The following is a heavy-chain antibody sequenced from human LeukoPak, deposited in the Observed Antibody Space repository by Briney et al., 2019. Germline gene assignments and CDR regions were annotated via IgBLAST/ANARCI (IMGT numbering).Heavy chain of an antibody. CDR2: ISYDGSNK. Sequence: GRSLRLSCAASGFTFSSYAMHWVRQAPGKGLEWVAVISYDGSNKYYADSVKGRFTISGDNSKNTLYLQMNSLRAEDTAVYYCARDHPSRLEMATITWAFDIWGQGTMVTVSS. J-gene: IGHJ3*02. V-gene: IGHV3-30-3*01. D-gene: IGHD5-24*01. CDR1: GFTFSSYA. CDR3: ARDHPSRLEMATITWAFDI.